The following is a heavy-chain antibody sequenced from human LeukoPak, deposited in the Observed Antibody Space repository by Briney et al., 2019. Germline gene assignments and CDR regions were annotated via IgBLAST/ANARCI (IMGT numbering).Heavy chain of an antibody. CDR3: ARGVGVLLWFGELYNWFDP. CDR2: MNPNSGNT. J-gene: IGHJ5*02. V-gene: IGHV1-8*01. Sequence: ASVKVSCKASGYTFTSYDIIWVRQATGQGLEWMGWMNPNSGNTGYAQKFQGRVTMTRNTSISTAYMELSSPRSEDTAVYYCARGVGVLLWFGELYNWFDPWGQGTLVTVSS. D-gene: IGHD3-10*01. CDR1: GYTFTSYD.